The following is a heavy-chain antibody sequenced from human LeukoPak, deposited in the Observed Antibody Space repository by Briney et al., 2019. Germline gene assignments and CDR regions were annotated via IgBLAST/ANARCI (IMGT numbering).Heavy chain of an antibody. J-gene: IGHJ4*02. CDR3: ARHVGGYNFYFDY. Sequence: SETLSLTCTVSGGSISSSNYYWGWIRQPPGKGLEWIGSIYYSGSTYYNPSLKSRVTISVDTSKNQFSLKLSSVTAADTAVYYCARHVGGYNFYFDYWGQGTLVAVSS. CDR1: GGSISSSNYY. CDR2: IYYSGST. D-gene: IGHD5-24*01. V-gene: IGHV4-39*01.